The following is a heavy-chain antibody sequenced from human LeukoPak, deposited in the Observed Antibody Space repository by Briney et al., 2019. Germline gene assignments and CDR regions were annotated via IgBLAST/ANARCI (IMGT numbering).Heavy chain of an antibody. Sequence: PGGSLRLSCAASGFTFNNYHMNWVRQVPGKGLEWVSSISSSSSHIYYAESVKGRFTISRDIAKNSLYLQMNSLRAEDTAVYYCARDVQMLRQWVVWISFDYWGQGTLVTVSS. CDR2: ISSSSSHI. CDR3: ARDVQMLRQWVVWISFDY. J-gene: IGHJ4*02. CDR1: GFTFNNYH. V-gene: IGHV3-21*01. D-gene: IGHD6-19*01.